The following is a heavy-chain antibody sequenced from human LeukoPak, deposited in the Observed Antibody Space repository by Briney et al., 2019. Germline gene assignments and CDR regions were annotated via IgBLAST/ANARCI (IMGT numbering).Heavy chain of an antibody. CDR1: GFTFSSYA. V-gene: IGHV3-23*01. CDR2: ISGSGGST. Sequence: GGSLRLSCAASGFTFSSYAMSWVRQAPGKGLEWVSAISGSGGSTYYADSVKGRFTISRDNSKNTLYLQMNSLRAEDTAVYYCARGSTQYSSGWYGLDYWGQGTLVTVSS. J-gene: IGHJ4*02. CDR3: ARGSTQYSSGWYGLDY. D-gene: IGHD6-19*01.